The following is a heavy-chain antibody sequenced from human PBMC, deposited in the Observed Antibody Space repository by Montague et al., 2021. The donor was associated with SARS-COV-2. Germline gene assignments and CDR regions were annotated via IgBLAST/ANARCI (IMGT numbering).Heavy chain of an antibody. Sequence: SETLSLTCTVSGGSISSSSYYWGWIRQPPGKGLEWIGSIYYSGSPYYNPSLKSRVTISVDTSKNQFSLKLSSVTAADTAVYYCARDPRVVVAATLNHWFDPWGQGTLVTVSS. V-gene: IGHV4-39*07. CDR1: GGSISSSSYY. J-gene: IGHJ5*02. CDR2: IYYSGSP. D-gene: IGHD2-15*01. CDR3: ARDPRVVVAATLNHWFDP.